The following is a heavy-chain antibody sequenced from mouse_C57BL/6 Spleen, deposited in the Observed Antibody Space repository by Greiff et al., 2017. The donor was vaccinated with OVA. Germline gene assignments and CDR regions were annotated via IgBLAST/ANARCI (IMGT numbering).Heavy chain of an antibody. CDR3: AGEGPNWSFAY. CDR2: INYDGSST. D-gene: IGHD4-1*01. V-gene: IGHV5-16*01. J-gene: IGHJ3*01. Sequence: EVKLMESEGGLVQPGSSMKLSCTASGFTFSDYYMAWVRQVPEKGLEWVANINYDGSSTYYLDSLKSRFIISRDNAKNILYLQMSSLKSEDTATYYCAGEGPNWSFAYWGQGTRVTVSA. CDR1: GFTFSDYY.